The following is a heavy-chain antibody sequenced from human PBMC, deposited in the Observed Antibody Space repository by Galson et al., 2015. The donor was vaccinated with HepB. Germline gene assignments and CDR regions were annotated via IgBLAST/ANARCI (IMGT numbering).Heavy chain of an antibody. V-gene: IGHV3-30*03. CDR3: STGKPPITLAFTTGDFDS. CDR1: GFIFSNYG. J-gene: IGHJ4*02. Sequence: SLRLSCAASGFIFSNYGMHWVRQAPGKGLEWVAVITYDGSDKYYADSVKGRFAVSRDNSKNTLHLEMNSLGTEDTAVYYCSTGKPPITLAFTTGDFDSWGQGTLVTVSS. D-gene: IGHD3-22*01. CDR2: ITYDGSDK.